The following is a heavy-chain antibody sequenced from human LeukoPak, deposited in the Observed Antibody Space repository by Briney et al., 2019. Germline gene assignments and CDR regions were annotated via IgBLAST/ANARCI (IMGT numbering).Heavy chain of an antibody. CDR1: GFTFSSYW. CDR2: IKQDGSEK. J-gene: IGHJ3*02. V-gene: IGHV3-7*04. D-gene: IGHD5/OR15-5a*01. CDR3: ARDRVGAFDI. Sequence: PGRSLRLSCAASGFTFSSYWISWVRQAPGKRLGWVANIKQDGSEKYYVDSVKGRFTISRDNAKNSLYLQMNSLRAEDTAVYYCARDRVGAFDIWGQGTMVTVSS.